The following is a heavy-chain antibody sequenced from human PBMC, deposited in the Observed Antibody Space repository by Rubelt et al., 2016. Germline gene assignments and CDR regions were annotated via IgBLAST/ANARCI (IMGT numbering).Heavy chain of an antibody. CDR2: IDRDGSDK. Sequence: EVQLVESGGGLIQPGGSLRLSCAASELSVSNNYMSWIRQAPGKGLEWVANIDRDGSDKYYVDSVKGRFTISRDNAGNSPYLQMNSLSGEDTVVYYCARDKGGNSLFDYCGQGALVTVSS. V-gene: IGHV3-7*01. J-gene: IGHJ4*02. CDR1: ELSVSNNY. D-gene: IGHD4-23*01. CDR3: ARDKGGNSLFDY.